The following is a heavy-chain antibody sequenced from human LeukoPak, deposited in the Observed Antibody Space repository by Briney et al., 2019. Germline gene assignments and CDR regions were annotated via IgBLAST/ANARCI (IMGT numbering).Heavy chain of an antibody. CDR1: GGSISPFY. Sequence: SQTLSLTCTVSGGSISPFYWNWIRQPPGKGLEWIGYIYYSGSTNYNPSLKSRVTISVDTSKNQFSLRLSSVTAADTAVYYCARLREYSSGINAFDIWGQGTMVTVSS. V-gene: IGHV4-59*08. D-gene: IGHD6-19*01. J-gene: IGHJ3*02. CDR2: IYYSGST. CDR3: ARLREYSSGINAFDI.